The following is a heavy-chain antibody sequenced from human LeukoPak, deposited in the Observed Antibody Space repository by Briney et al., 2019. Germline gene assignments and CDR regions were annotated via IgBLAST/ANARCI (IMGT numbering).Heavy chain of an antibody. CDR2: ISGTGGST. CDR3: AKGSGSWPLPFDY. V-gene: IGHV3-23*01. J-gene: IGHJ4*02. CDR1: GFTFSSYA. D-gene: IGHD1-26*01. Sequence: GGSLRLSCATSGFTFSSYAMSWVRQAPGKGLEWVSVISGTGGSTSYADSVKGRFTISRDSSKNTVSLQMNSLRAEDTALYYCAKGSGSWPLPFDYWGQGILVTVSS.